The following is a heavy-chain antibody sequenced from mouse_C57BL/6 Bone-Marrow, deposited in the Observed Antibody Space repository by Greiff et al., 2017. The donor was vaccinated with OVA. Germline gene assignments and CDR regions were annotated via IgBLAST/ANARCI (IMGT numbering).Heavy chain of an antibody. V-gene: IGHV1-18*01. CDR3: ARSIITTVHWYFDV. CDR2: INPNNGGT. Sequence: EVQLQQSGPELVKPGASVKIPCKASGYTFTDYNMDWVKQSHGTSLEWIGDINPNNGGTIYNQKFKGQATLTVDKSSSTAYMELRSLTSEDTAVDYCARSIITTVHWYFDVWGTGTTVTVSS. D-gene: IGHD1-1*01. J-gene: IGHJ1*03. CDR1: GYTFTDYN.